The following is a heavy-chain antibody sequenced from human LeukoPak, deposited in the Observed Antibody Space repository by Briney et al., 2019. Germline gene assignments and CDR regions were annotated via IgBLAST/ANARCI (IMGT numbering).Heavy chain of an antibody. CDR2: INHSGST. Sequence: SETLSLTCAVYGGSFSGYYWSWIRQPPGKGLEWIGEINHSGSTNYNPSLKSRVTISVDTSKNQFSLKLSSVTAADTAVYYCASGYCSSTSCYTGGISYWGQGTLVTVSS. J-gene: IGHJ4*02. D-gene: IGHD2-2*02. CDR3: ASGYCSSTSCYTGGISY. V-gene: IGHV4-34*01. CDR1: GGSFSGYY.